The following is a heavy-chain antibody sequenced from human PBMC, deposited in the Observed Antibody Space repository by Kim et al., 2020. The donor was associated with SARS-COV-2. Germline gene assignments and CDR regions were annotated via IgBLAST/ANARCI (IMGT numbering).Heavy chain of an antibody. CDR3: ARDLETTVVTPKGY. V-gene: IGHV3-11*06. D-gene: IGHD4-17*01. CDR2: ISSSSSYT. CDR1: GFTFSDYY. J-gene: IGHJ4*02. Sequence: GGSLRLSCAASGFTFSDYYMSWIRQAPGKGLEWVSYISSSSSYTNYADSVKGRFTISRDNAKNSLYLQMNSLRAEDTAVYYCARDLETTVVTPKGYWGQGTLVTVSS.